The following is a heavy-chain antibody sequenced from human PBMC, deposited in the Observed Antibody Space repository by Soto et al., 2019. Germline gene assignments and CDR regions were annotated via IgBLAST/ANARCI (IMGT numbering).Heavy chain of an antibody. V-gene: IGHV3-23*01. CDR1: GFTFSSYA. CDR3: AKARCTNGVCYFDY. J-gene: IGHJ4*02. CDR2: ISGSGGRT. D-gene: IGHD2-8*01. Sequence: GGSLRLSCAASGFTFSSYAMSWVRQAPGKGLEWVSTISGSGGRTYYEDSVKGRFTISRDNSKNTLDLQMNSLRAEDTAVYYCAKARCTNGVCYFDYWGQGTLVTVSS.